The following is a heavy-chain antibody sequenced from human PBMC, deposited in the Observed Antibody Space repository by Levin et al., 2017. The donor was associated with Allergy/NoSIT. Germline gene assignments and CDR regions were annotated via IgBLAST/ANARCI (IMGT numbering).Heavy chain of an antibody. V-gene: IGHV1-8*01. D-gene: IGHD3-22*01. Sequence: ASVKVSCKASGYTFLDYDINWVRQATGQGLEWMGWMNPKSGNRGYAQMFQGRVTMTRDTSISTAYMELSSLRSEDTAVYYCGRGQDYYDSSGYNDYWGQGTLVTVSS. CDR3: GRGQDYYDSSGYNDY. CDR1: GYTFLDYD. J-gene: IGHJ4*02. CDR2: MNPKSGNR.